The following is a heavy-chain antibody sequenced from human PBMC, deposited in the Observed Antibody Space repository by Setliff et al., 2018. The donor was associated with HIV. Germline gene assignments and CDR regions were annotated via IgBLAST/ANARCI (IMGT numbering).Heavy chain of an antibody. D-gene: IGHD3-9*01. CDR3: AAPRGMSTILVY. CDR1: GGSLSGYH. V-gene: IGHV4-34*01. J-gene: IGHJ4*02. CDR2: INHNGST. Sequence: SETLSLTCAVYGGSLSGYHWSWIRQSPGKGMEWNGEINHNGSTNYNPSLKSRVIISIDTSTEQFSLKLTSVTAADTATYYCAAPRGMSTILVYWGQGSLVTVSS.